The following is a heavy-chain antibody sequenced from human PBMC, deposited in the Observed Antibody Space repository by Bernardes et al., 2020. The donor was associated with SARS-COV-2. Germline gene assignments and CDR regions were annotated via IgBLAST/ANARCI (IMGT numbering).Heavy chain of an antibody. CDR3: ARGVIGYSYGYDNWFDP. CDR2: IYYSGST. J-gene: IGHJ5*02. Sequence: SETLSLTCTVSGGSISSYYWSWIRQPPGKGLEWIGYIYYSGSTNYNPSLQSRVTISVDTSKNQFSLKLSSVTAADTAVYYCARGVIGYSYGYDNWFDPWGQGTLVTVSS. D-gene: IGHD5-18*01. CDR1: GGSISSYY. V-gene: IGHV4-59*01.